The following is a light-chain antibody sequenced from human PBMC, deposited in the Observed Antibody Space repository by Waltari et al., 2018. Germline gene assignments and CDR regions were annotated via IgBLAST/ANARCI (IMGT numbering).Light chain of an antibody. CDR1: NSNIGSGF. V-gene: IGLV1-47*01. J-gene: IGLJ3*02. CDR3: AAWDYNLNGVV. CDR2: QNV. Sequence: QSLLTQPPSASGTPGERVTLSCSGSNSNIGSGFVYWYHQVPGTAPKTLIYQNVGRPSGVPARFSGSKSGTSASLAISGLRPEDEGDYYCAAWDYNLNGVVFGGGTRLTVL.